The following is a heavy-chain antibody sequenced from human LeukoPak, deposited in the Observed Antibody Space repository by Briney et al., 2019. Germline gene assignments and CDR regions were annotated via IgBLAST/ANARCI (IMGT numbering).Heavy chain of an antibody. V-gene: IGHV3-7*01. J-gene: IGHJ4*02. Sequence: GGSLRLSCEASGFSFSGYWMSWVRQAPGKGLEWVANINQGGSEKSYADSVKGRLTISRDNAKNSLYLQMNGLRAEDKAVYFCARDSLGSGSYYDYWGQGTLVTVSS. CDR3: ARDSLGSGSYYDY. CDR2: INQGGSEK. CDR1: GFSFSGYW. D-gene: IGHD3-10*01.